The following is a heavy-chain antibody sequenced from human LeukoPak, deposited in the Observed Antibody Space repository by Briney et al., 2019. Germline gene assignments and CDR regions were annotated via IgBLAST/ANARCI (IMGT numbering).Heavy chain of an antibody. CDR2: IYYSGST. J-gene: IGHJ4*02. CDR3: ARSYQPLLSPFDY. D-gene: IGHD2-2*01. CDR1: GGSISSYY. Sequence: SETLSLTCTVSGGSISSYYWSWIRQPPGKGLEWIGYIYYSGSTNYNPSLKSRVTISVDTSKNQFSLKLSSVTAADTAVYYCARSYQPLLSPFDYWGQGTLVTISS. V-gene: IGHV4-59*01.